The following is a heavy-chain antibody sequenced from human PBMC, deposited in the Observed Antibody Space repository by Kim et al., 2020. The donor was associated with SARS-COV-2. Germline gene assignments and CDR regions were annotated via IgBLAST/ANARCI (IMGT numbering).Heavy chain of an antibody. Sequence: SVKVSCKASGGTFSSYAISWVRQAPGQGLEWMGGIIPIFGTANYAQKFQGRVTITADESTSTAYMELSSLRSEDTAVYYCARDHFNSGPSYYGMDVWGQGTTVTVSS. J-gene: IGHJ6*02. CDR1: GGTFSSYA. CDR3: ARDHFNSGPSYYGMDV. CDR2: IIPIFGTA. V-gene: IGHV1-69*13. D-gene: IGHD1-26*01.